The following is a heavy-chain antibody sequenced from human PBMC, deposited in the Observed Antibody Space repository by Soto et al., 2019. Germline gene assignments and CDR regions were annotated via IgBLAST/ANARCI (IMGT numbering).Heavy chain of an antibody. V-gene: IGHV4-39*07. CDR3: ARRYGYAFDI. CDR1: GGSISSSSYY. Sequence: SETLSLTCTVSGGSISSSSYYWGWIRQPPGKGLEWIGSIYYSGSTNYNPSLKSRVTISVDTSKNQFSLKLSSVTAADTAVYYCARRYGYAFDIWGQGTMVTVSS. CDR2: IYYSGST. D-gene: IGHD4-17*01. J-gene: IGHJ3*02.